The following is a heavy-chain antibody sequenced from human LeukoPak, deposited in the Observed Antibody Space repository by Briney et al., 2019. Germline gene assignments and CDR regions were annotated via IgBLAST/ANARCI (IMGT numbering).Heavy chain of an antibody. D-gene: IGHD3-3*01. CDR3: ARVVFGVVIRAFDI. CDR2: IKQDGSEK. V-gene: IGHV3-7*01. CDR1: GFTFSSYS. J-gene: IGHJ3*02. Sequence: GGSLRLSCAASGFTFSSYSMNWVRQAPGKGLEWVANIKQDGSEKYYVDSVKGRFTISRDNAKNSLYLQMNSLRAEDTAVYYCARVVFGVVIRAFDIWGQGTMVTVSS.